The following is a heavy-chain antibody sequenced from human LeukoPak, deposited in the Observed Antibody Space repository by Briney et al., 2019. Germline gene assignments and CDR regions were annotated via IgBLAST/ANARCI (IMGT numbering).Heavy chain of an antibody. Sequence: GGSLRLSCAASGFSFSSFAMSWVRQAPGKGLEWVSGLSGSGDTTYYADSAKGRFTISRDNSKNTLYLEMNSLRVDDTAVYYCAKSRTDYWGAGSYVGGLGHWGQGALVTVSS. D-gene: IGHD3-10*01. J-gene: IGHJ4*02. V-gene: IGHV3-23*01. CDR1: GFSFSSFA. CDR3: AKSRTDYWGAGSYVGGLGH. CDR2: LSGSGDTT.